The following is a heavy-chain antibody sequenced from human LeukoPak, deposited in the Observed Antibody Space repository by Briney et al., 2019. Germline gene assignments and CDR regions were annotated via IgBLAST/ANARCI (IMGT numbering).Heavy chain of an antibody. CDR1: GFVFSIYG. D-gene: IGHD3-22*01. J-gene: IGHJ4*02. Sequence: GRSLRLSCAASGFVFSIYGMHWVRQAPGKGLEWVAIIWHDGSKKYYADSVLGRFTISRDNSRNTLYLQMNSLRAEDTAIYYCASEFYYDSGYWGQGTLVTVSS. V-gene: IGHV3-33*01. CDR3: ASEFYYDSGY. CDR2: IWHDGSKK.